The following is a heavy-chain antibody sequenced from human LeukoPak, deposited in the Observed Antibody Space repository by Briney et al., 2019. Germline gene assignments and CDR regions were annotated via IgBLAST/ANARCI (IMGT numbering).Heavy chain of an antibody. V-gene: IGHV1-24*01. CDR2: FDVIDGET. Sequence: GASVKVSCTVSGSSLTELSLYWVRQAPGKGLEWMGGFDVIDGETFYAQKFQGRVTMTEDSSADTAYMELRSPTSDDTALYYCAAGRPYSLLDYWGQGTLVTASS. CDR1: GSSLTELS. CDR3: AAGRPYSLLDY. J-gene: IGHJ4*02. D-gene: IGHD5-18*01.